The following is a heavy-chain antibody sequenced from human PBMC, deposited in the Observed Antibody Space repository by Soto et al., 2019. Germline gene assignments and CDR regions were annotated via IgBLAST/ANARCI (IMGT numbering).Heavy chain of an antibody. V-gene: IGHV4-59*01. D-gene: IGHD6-6*01. Sequence: SETLSLTCTVSGGSISSYYWSWIRQPPGKGLEWIGYIYYSGSTNYNPSLKSRVTISVDTSKNQFSLKLSSVTAADTAVYYCARVSSIAARSWWFDPRGQGTLVTVSS. CDR3: ARVSSIAARSWWFDP. CDR2: IYYSGST. CDR1: GGSISSYY. J-gene: IGHJ5*02.